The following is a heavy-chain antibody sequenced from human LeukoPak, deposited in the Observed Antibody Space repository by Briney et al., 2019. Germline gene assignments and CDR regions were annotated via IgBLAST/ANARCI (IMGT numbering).Heavy chain of an antibody. Sequence: GESPKISCKGSGYNFITSWIGWVRQMPGKGLEWLGIIYPGDSDTRYSPSFQGQVTISADKSISTAYLQWSTLKASDTAMYYCARPSGTYNRFDYWGQGTLVTVSS. CDR1: GYNFITSW. CDR2: IYPGDSDT. D-gene: IGHD1-26*01. CDR3: ARPSGTYNRFDY. V-gene: IGHV5-51*01. J-gene: IGHJ4*02.